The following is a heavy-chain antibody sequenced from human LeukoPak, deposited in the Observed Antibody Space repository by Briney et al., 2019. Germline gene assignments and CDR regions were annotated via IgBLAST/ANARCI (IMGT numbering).Heavy chain of an antibody. CDR1: GGSISSGGYY. Sequence: SETLSLTRTVSGGSISSGGYYWSWIRQHPGKGLEWIGYIYYSGSTYYNPSLKSRVTISVDTSKNQFSLKLSSVTAADTAVYYCARDERGQLAAADYWGQGTPVTVSS. V-gene: IGHV4-31*03. D-gene: IGHD6-13*01. J-gene: IGHJ4*02. CDR2: IYYSGST. CDR3: ARDERGQLAAADY.